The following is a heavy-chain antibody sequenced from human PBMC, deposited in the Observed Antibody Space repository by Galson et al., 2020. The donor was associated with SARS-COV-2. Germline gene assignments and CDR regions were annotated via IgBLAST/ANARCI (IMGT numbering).Heavy chain of an antibody. CDR3: ARGGSDFDY. CDR1: GFTFSNYW. D-gene: IGHD3-16*01. J-gene: IGHJ4*02. V-gene: IGHV3-7*01. Sequence: GGSLRLSCAASGFTFSNYWMSWVRQAPGKGLEWVANIKEDGSDKHYVDSVKGRFTISRDNAENSLYLQMNNLRAEDTAVYYCARGGSDFDYWCQGTLVTVSS. CDR2: IKEDGSDK.